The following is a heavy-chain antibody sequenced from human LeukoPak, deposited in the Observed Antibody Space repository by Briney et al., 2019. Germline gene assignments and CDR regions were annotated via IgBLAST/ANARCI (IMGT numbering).Heavy chain of an antibody. D-gene: IGHD3-3*01. CDR1: GGTFSSYA. CDR2: IIPILGIA. CDR3: AKSNFGVVRIFDY. Sequence: ASVKVSCKASGGTFSSYAISWVRQAPGQGLEWMGRIIPILGIANYAQKFQGRVTTTADKSTSTAYMELSSLRSEDTAVYYCAKSNFGVVRIFDYWGQGTLVTVSS. J-gene: IGHJ4*02. V-gene: IGHV1-69*04.